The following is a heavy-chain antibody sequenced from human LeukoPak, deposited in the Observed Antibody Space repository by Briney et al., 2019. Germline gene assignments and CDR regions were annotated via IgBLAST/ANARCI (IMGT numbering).Heavy chain of an antibody. V-gene: IGHV3-48*03. J-gene: IGHJ4*02. D-gene: IGHD5-24*01. Sequence: GGSLRLSCAASGFPFSAYAMSWVRQAPGKGLEWVSYISSSDGTIYYADSVKGRFTISRDNAKNSLYLQMNSLRAGDTAVYYCARTIEMATISYFDYWGQGTLVTVSS. CDR3: ARTIEMATISYFDY. CDR2: ISSSDGTI. CDR1: GFPFSAYA.